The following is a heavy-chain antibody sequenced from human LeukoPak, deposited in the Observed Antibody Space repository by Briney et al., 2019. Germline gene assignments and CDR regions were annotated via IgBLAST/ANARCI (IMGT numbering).Heavy chain of an antibody. D-gene: IGHD4-17*01. V-gene: IGHV3-7*01. CDR3: ARSYGAFSGPVAY. CDR2: INQDGSEK. CDR1: GFTFSTYW. Sequence: GGSLRLSCAASGFTFSTYWMTWVRQAPGKGLEWVANINQDGSEKHYVDSAKGRFTISRDNAKNSLYLQMNSLRAEDTAVYYCARSYGAFSGPVAYWGQGTLVTLSS. J-gene: IGHJ4*02.